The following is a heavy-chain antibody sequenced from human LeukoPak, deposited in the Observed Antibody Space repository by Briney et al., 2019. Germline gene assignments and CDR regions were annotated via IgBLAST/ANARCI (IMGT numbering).Heavy chain of an antibody. CDR2: IRNKANSYTT. CDR1: GFTFIDHY. V-gene: IGHV3-72*01. D-gene: IGHD5/OR15-5a*01. J-gene: IGHJ4*02. Sequence: GGSLRLSCAASGFTFIDHYMDWVRQAPGKGLEWIGRIRNKANSYTTEYAASVKGRFTVSRDDSKNSLFLQMNSLKSEDTAVYYCARRNSVTQGLDNWGQGTLVTVSS. CDR3: ARRNSVTQGLDN.